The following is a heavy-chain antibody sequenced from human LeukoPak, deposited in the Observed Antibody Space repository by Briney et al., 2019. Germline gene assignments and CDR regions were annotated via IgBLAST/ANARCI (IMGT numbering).Heavy chain of an antibody. V-gene: IGHV4-59*08. CDR1: GCSISPYY. D-gene: IGHD6-19*01. J-gene: IGHJ4*02. Sequence: SETLSLTCTVSGCSISPYYWSWIRQSPGKGLEWIGCIHYSGSTIYNPSLKSRVSISVDTSKNQFSLKLSSATAADTAVYYCAGPTSSGWHGDFDYWGQGTLVTVSS. CDR3: AGPTSSGWHGDFDY. CDR2: IHYSGST.